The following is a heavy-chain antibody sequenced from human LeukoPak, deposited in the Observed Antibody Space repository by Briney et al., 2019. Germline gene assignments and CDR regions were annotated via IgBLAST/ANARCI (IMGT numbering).Heavy chain of an antibody. Sequence: GGSLRLSCAASGFTFNNYGMHWVRQAPGKGLEWVAVISYDGRNIHYPDSVKGRFTISRDISTDTLWLQMDSLRTEDTAVYYCAKGPLRGTAAAIDYWGQGTLVTVSS. J-gene: IGHJ4*02. D-gene: IGHD2-2*01. CDR3: AKGPLRGTAAAIDY. V-gene: IGHV3-30*18. CDR1: GFTFNNYG. CDR2: ISYDGRNI.